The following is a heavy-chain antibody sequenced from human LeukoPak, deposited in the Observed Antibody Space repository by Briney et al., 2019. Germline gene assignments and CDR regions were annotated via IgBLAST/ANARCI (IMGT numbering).Heavy chain of an antibody. Sequence: SETLSLTCTVSGGSISSSSYYWGWIRQPPGKGLEWIGSIYYSGSTYYNPSLKSRVTISVDTSKNQFSLKLSSVTAADTAVYYCARLHNHYSGYEVDDYWGQGTLVTVSS. V-gene: IGHV4-39*01. CDR1: GGSISSSSYY. D-gene: IGHD5-12*01. CDR3: ARLHNHYSGYEVDDY. CDR2: IYYSGST. J-gene: IGHJ4*02.